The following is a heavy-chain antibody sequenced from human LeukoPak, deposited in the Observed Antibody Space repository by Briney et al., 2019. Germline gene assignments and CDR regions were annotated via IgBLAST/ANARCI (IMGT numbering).Heavy chain of an antibody. V-gene: IGHV1-8*01. J-gene: IGHJ5*02. CDR1: GYTFTSYD. CDR3: ARERYSSGYYGS. Sequence: GASVKVSCKASGYTFTSYDINWVRQATGQGLEWMGWMNPNSGNTGYAQKFQGRVTMTRNTSISTAYMELSNLRSEDTAVYYCARERYSSGYYGSWGQGTLVTVSS. D-gene: IGHD3-22*01. CDR2: MNPNSGNT.